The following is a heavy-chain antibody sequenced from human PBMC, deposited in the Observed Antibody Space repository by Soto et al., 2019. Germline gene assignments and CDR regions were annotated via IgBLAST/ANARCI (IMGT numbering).Heavy chain of an antibody. V-gene: IGHV3-23*01. CDR1: GFTFNNYA. J-gene: IGHJ4*02. D-gene: IGHD3-10*01. CDR2: ISGGGDTT. CDR3: AKGRGGSGSLTPRFDF. Sequence: EVQLLDSGGGLVQPGGSLRLSCAASGFTFNNYAMTWVRQAPGKGLEWVSAISGGGDTTSYADSVKGRFTVSRDGSKNTLYLQMSCLRAEDTALYYCAKGRGGSGSLTPRFDFWGRGTLFTVSS.